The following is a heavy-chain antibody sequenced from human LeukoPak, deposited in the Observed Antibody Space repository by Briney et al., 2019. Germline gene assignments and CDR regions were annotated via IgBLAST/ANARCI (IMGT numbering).Heavy chain of an antibody. CDR3: ARPNRQQGGYPADY. CDR1: GYTFTNYY. CDR2: INPSGGST. D-gene: IGHD3-16*02. J-gene: IGHJ4*02. V-gene: IGHV1-46*01. Sequence: ASVKLSCTASGYTFTNYYMHWMRQPPGQGLEWMGIINPSGGSTSYEEKFQGRVTMARDTSTSTVYMELSSLRAEDTAVYYCARPNRQQGGYPADYWGQGTLVTVSS.